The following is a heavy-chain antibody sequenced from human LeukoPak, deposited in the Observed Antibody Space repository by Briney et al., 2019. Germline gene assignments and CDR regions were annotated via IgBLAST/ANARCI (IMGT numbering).Heavy chain of an antibody. V-gene: IGHV5-51*01. D-gene: IGHD4-17*01. Sequence: GESLKISCKGSGYSFRSYWIGWVRQMPGKGLEWMGIIYPGDSDTRYSPSFQGQVTISADKSISTAYLQWSSLKASDTAMYYCARSTVATDEDFDYWGQGTLVTVSS. CDR2: IYPGDSDT. J-gene: IGHJ4*02. CDR1: GYSFRSYW. CDR3: ARSTVATDEDFDY.